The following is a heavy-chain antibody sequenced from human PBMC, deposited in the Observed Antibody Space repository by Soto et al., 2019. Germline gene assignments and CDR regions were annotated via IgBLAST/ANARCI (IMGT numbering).Heavy chain of an antibody. CDR2: IYTSGST. D-gene: IGHD3-10*01. CDR1: GSSSSSYY. V-gene: IGHV4-4*07. CDR3: ARDRITLANDAFDI. J-gene: IGHJ3*02. Sequence: PSENLSLTGTVSGSSSSSYYWSWIRQPAGKGLEWIGRIYTSGSTNYNPSLKSRVTMSVDTSKNQFSLNLSSVTAAADTAVYYCARDRITLANDAFDIWGQGTMVTVSS.